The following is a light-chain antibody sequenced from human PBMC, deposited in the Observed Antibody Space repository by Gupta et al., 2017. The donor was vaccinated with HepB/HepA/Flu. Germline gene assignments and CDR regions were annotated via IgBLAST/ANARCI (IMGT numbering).Light chain of an antibody. V-gene: IGKV3-11*01. J-gene: IGKJ4*01. CDR2: GSS. Sequence: DIVLTQSPATLSLSPGERATLSCWASQSVSSNLAWYQQKPGQAPRLRMYGSSNRAAGIPARFSGSGSGTDFTLTISRLEPEDFAVYYCQQHNNWPLTFGGGTKVEI. CDR1: QSVSSN. CDR3: QQHNNWPLT.